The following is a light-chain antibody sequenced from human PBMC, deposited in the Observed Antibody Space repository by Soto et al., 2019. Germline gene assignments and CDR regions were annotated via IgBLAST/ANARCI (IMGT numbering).Light chain of an antibody. J-gene: IGKJ1*01. CDR2: KAS. CDR3: QQYNSYWT. CDR1: QSISSW. Sequence: DIPMTQSPSTLSASVGDRVTITCRASQSISSWLAWYQQKPGKAPKLLIYKASSLESGVPSRFSGSGSGTEFTLTISSLQPDDVATYDCQQYNSYWTFGQGTKVEIK. V-gene: IGKV1-5*03.